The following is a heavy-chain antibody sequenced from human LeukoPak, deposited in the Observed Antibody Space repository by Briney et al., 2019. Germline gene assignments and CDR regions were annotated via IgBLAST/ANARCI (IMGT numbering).Heavy chain of an antibody. D-gene: IGHD3-10*01. V-gene: IGHV4-39*01. Sequence: SETLSLTCTVSGGSISSSSYYWGWIRQPPGKGLEWIGSIYYSGSTYYNPSLKSRVTISVDTSKNQFSLKLSSVTAADTAVYYCARRPNYGSGKGFDYWGQGTLVTVS. J-gene: IGHJ4*02. CDR2: IYYSGST. CDR3: ARRPNYGSGKGFDY. CDR1: GGSISSSSYY.